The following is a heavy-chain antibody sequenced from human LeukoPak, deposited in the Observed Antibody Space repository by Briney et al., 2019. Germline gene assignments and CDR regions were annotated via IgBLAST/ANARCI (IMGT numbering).Heavy chain of an antibody. Sequence: PGGSLRLSCAASGFTFSSYSMNWFRQAPGKGLEWVSSISSSSSYIYYADSVKGRFTISRDNAKNSLYLQMNSLRAEDTAVYYCARELALYDSTDAFDIWGQGTMVTVSS. V-gene: IGHV3-21*01. J-gene: IGHJ3*02. CDR1: GFTFSSYS. CDR2: ISSSSSYI. D-gene: IGHD2-8*01. CDR3: ARELALYDSTDAFDI.